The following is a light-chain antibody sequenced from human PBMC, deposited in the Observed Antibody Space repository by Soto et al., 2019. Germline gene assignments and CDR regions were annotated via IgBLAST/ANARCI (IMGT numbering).Light chain of an antibody. Sequence: EIVMTQSPATLSVSPGERATLSCRASQSVSGNLAWYQQKPGQAPRLLIYGASTRATGIPARFSGSGSGTEFTLTISSLRSEDFAVYYCQQDNTWPPLTFGGGTKVDIK. CDR3: QQDNTWPPLT. J-gene: IGKJ4*01. CDR2: GAS. CDR1: QSVSGN. V-gene: IGKV3-15*01.